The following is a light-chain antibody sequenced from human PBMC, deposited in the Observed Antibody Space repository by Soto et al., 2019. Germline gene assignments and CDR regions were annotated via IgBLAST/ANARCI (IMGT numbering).Light chain of an antibody. V-gene: IGKV1-5*01. CDR3: QQYNSYST. J-gene: IGKJ1*01. CDR2: DAS. CDR1: QSISKW. Sequence: DIQMTQSPSTLSASIGDRVSITCRASQSISKWLAWHQQKPGKAPKLLIYDASSLESGVPSRFSGSGSGTEFTLTISILQPDDFATYYCQQYNSYSTFGQGTKVDIK.